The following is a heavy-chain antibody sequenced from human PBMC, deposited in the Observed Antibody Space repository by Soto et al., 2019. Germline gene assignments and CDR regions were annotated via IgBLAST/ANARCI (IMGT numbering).Heavy chain of an antibody. CDR3: AKGGRQWLVTSDFNY. Sequence: VQLVESGGGVVQPGRSLRLSCAASGVTFSDYAMHRVRQAPGKGLEWVAVVSHDGRNTHYADSVKGRFTISRDSSKNTVSLEMTSLRAEDTAVYYCAKGGRQWLVTSDFNYWGQGALVTVSS. D-gene: IGHD6-19*01. J-gene: IGHJ4*02. CDR2: VSHDGRNT. CDR1: GVTFSDYA. V-gene: IGHV3-30*18.